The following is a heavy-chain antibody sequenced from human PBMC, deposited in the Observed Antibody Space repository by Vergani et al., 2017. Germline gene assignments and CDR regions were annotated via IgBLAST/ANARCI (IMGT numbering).Heavy chain of an antibody. D-gene: IGHD1-1*01. CDR3: ATKSCGTPGCQIGYFRE. V-gene: IGHV3-30*03. J-gene: IGHJ1*01. CDR2: ISYGGTQK. CDR1: GFTSSYYG. Sequence: QVHLVESGGGVVQPGRSLRLSCVVSGFTSSYYGMHWVRQAPGKGREWVAVISYGGTQKYYADSVKGRFTISRDNSKSTLYLQMNSLRTEDTAVYYCATKSCGTPGCQIGYFREWGQGTLVTVSS.